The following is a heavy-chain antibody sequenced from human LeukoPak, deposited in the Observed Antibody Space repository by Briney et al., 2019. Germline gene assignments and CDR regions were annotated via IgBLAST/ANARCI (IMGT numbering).Heavy chain of an antibody. CDR2: IYYSGST. J-gene: IGHJ4*02. CDR3: ARDPGGYEIGNFDY. CDR1: GGSISSYY. V-gene: IGHV4-59*12. Sequence: SETLSLTCTVSGGSISSYYWSWIRQPPGKGLEWIGYIYYSGSTYYNPSLKSRVTISVDTSKNQFSLKLSSVTAADTAVYYCARDPGGYEIGNFDYWGQGTLVTVSS. D-gene: IGHD5-12*01.